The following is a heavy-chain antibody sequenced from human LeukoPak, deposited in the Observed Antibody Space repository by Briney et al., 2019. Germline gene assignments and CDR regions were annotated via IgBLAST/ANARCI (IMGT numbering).Heavy chain of an antibody. D-gene: IGHD2-15*01. J-gene: IGHJ4*02. CDR2: IYYSGST. CDR3: ARDIGGYCSGGSCYSGYYFDY. V-gene: IGHV4-59*01. CDR1: GGSISSYY. Sequence: SETLSLTCTVYGGSISSYYWSWIRQPPGKGLVWVGYIYYSGSTNYNPSLKSRVTISVDTSKHQFSLMLSSVTAADTAVYYCARDIGGYCSGGSCYSGYYFDYWGQGTLVTVSS.